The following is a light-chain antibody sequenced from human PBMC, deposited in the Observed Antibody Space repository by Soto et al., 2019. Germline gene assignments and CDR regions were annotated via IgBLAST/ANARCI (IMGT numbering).Light chain of an antibody. CDR1: QSVSTY. J-gene: IGKJ1*01. Sequence: EILMTQSPATLSVSPGERVTLSYRASQSVSTYLAWYQQKPGQAPRLLINGASTRATDIPARFSGSGSGTEFSLTISSLQSEDFATYYCQQYKSWPWTFGQGTKVDI. V-gene: IGKV3-15*01. CDR3: QQYKSWPWT. CDR2: GAS.